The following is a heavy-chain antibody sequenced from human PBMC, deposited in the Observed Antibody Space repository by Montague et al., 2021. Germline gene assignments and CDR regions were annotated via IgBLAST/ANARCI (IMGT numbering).Heavy chain of an antibody. CDR3: ARNRGYFNLDS. CDR1: GFTFSQDW. Sequence: SLRLSWAAAGFTFSQDWMDWVRQAPGKGLEWVGNINRHANDDYYADSVKGRFTISRDNAKNSLYLEMNSLRAEDTAVYFCARNRGYFNLDSWGQGALVTVSS. V-gene: IGHV3-7*05. D-gene: IGHD6-25*01. J-gene: IGHJ4*02. CDR2: INRHANDD.